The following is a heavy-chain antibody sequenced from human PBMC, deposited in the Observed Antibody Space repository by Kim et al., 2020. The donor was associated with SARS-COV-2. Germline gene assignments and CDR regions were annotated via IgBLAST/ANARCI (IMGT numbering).Heavy chain of an antibody. V-gene: IGHV3-30*03. CDR2: ISCNGSRK. CDR3: ARDAGMCVLDY. Sequence: GGSLRLSCAASGFTFSIYAIHWVRQAPDKGLEWVSAISCNGSRKSYADSVKGRFTVSRDNSKNTLYLQINSLRAEETAIYYCARDAGMCVLDYWGQGTLVTVSS. J-gene: IGHJ4*02. CDR1: GFTFSIYA.